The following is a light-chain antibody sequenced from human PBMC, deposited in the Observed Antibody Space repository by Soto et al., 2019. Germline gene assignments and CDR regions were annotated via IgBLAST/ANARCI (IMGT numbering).Light chain of an antibody. V-gene: IGKV1-9*01. CDR2: DSS. CDR3: QQLSDYPYT. J-gene: IGKJ2*01. Sequence: DIQLTQSPSFLSASLEDRVTISCRASYDISSSLAWYQQEPGKPPKLLLYDSSTLQTGVPSRFTGSGSGRKFTLTISGLQFGDFATYFCQQLSDYPYTFGQGTKLEI. CDR1: YDISSS.